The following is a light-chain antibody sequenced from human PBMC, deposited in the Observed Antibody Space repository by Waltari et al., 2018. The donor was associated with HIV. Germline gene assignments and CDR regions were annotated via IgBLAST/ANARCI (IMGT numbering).Light chain of an antibody. CDR2: DVS. Sequence: AIQLTQSPSSLSASVGDTVLITCRTSQGISAALAWYRQKPGKTPELLIYDVSTLQSGVPSKFSGSGCGTDFTLTINSLQPEDSATYYCQQFNSYPLTFGQGTRLEIK. CDR3: QQFNSYPLT. J-gene: IGKJ5*01. CDR1: QGISAA. V-gene: IGKV1-13*02.